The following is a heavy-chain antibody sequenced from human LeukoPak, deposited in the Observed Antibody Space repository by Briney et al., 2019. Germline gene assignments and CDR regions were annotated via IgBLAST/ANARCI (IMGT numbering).Heavy chain of an antibody. CDR2: ISYDGSNK. Sequence: GGSLRLSCAASGFTFSSYGMHWVRQAPGKGLEWVAVISYDGSNKYYADSVKGRFTISRDNFKDTLYLQMNSLRAEDTAVYYCASSRGYSYGPFDYWGQGTLVTVSS. CDR3: ASSRGYSYGPFDY. V-gene: IGHV3-30*03. J-gene: IGHJ4*02. CDR1: GFTFSSYG. D-gene: IGHD5-18*01.